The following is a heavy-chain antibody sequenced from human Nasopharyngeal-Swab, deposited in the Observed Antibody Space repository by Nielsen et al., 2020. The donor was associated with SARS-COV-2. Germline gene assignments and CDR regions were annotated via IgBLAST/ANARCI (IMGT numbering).Heavy chain of an antibody. D-gene: IGHD2-15*01. V-gene: IGHV4-59*08. J-gene: IGHJ6*02. CDR1: GGSVSSYY. Sequence: SKTLSLTCSVSGGSVSSYYWSWIRQPPGKGLEWIGYIYYSGSTNYNPSLKSRVTISVDTSENLFSLKLSSVTAADTAVYYCARMPSSPYYYYYYGMDVWGQGTTVTVSS. CDR2: IYYSGST. CDR3: ARMPSSPYYYYYYGMDV.